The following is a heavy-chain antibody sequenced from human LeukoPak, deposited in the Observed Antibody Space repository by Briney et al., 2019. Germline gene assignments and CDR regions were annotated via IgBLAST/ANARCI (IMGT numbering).Heavy chain of an antibody. Sequence: PGGPLRLSCAASGFTVSSNYMSWVRQAPGKGLEWVSVIYSGGSTYYADSVKGRFTISRDNSKNSLYLQMNSLRAEDTAVYYCARYDILTGYSYYFDYWGQGTLVTVSS. V-gene: IGHV3-53*01. D-gene: IGHD3-9*01. CDR2: IYSGGST. CDR3: ARYDILTGYSYYFDY. J-gene: IGHJ4*02. CDR1: GFTVSSNY.